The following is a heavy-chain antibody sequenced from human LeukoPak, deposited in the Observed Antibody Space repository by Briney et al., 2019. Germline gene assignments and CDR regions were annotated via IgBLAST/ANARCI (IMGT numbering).Heavy chain of an antibody. CDR3: ARSSGSNLFDY. CDR2: ISSSSSPI. D-gene: IGHD1-26*01. CDR1: GFTFSNYE. J-gene: IGHJ4*02. Sequence: PGGSLRLSCVASGFTFSNYEMNWVRQAPGKGLEWVSYISSSSSPIYYADPVKGRFTVSRDKAKNSLYLQMNSLRADDTAVYYCARSSGSNLFDYWGQGILVTVSS. V-gene: IGHV3-48*03.